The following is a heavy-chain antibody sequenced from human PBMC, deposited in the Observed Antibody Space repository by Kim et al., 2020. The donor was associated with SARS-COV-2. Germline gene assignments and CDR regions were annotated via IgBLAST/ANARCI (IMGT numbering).Heavy chain of an antibody. D-gene: IGHD3-3*01. CDR2: ISYDGSNK. J-gene: IGHJ4*02. CDR3: ARDAADFWSGYYSDY. CDR1: GFTFSSYA. V-gene: IGHV3-30*04. Sequence: GGSLRLSCAASGFTFSSYAMHWVRQAPGKGLEWVAVISYDGSNKYYADSVKGRFTISRDNSKNTLYLQMNSLRAEDTAVYYCARDAADFWSGYYSDYWGQGTLVTVSS.